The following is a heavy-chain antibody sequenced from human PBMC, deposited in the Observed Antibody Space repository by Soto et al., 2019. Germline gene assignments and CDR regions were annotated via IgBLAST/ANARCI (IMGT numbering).Heavy chain of an antibody. Sequence: GGSLRLSCAASGFTFSSYAMSWVRQAPGKGLEWVSAISGSGGSTYYADSVKGRFTISRDNSKNTLYLQMNSLRAEDTAVYYCAKAYYYDSSGYHQFDYWGQGTLVTVSS. CDR2: ISGSGGST. CDR3: AKAYYYDSSGYHQFDY. V-gene: IGHV3-23*01. CDR1: GFTFSSYA. D-gene: IGHD3-22*01. J-gene: IGHJ4*02.